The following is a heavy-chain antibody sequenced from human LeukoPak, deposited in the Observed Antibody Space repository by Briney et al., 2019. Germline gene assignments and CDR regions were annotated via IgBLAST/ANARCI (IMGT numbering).Heavy chain of an antibody. D-gene: IGHD4-17*01. J-gene: IGHJ4*02. CDR2: INQAGSET. CDR3: ARDPYGDYYFDY. Sequence: GGSLGLSCAASGFTFSTYYMSWARQAPGKGLEWVANINQAGSETYYVDSVKGRFTISRDNSKNLLYLHMNSLRAEDTAVYYCARDPYGDYYFDYWGQGTLVTVSS. V-gene: IGHV3-7*01. CDR1: GFTFSTYY.